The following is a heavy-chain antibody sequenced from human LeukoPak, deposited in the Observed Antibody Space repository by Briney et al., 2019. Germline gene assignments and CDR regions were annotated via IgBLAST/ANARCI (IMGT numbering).Heavy chain of an antibody. CDR2: INPNSGDT. D-gene: IGHD2-8*01. CDR3: ATLMAHLDF. Sequence: ASVKVSCKASGYTFTDYHMHWVRQAPGQGLEWMGWINPNSGDTNYAQKFQGRVTMTRDTTISTAYMELSRLTSDDTAVFYCATLMAHLDFWGQGTLVTVSS. J-gene: IGHJ4*02. CDR1: GYTFTDYH. V-gene: IGHV1-2*02.